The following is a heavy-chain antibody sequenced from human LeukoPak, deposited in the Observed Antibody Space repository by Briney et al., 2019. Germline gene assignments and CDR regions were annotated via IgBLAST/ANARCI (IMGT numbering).Heavy chain of an antibody. Sequence: PGGSLRLSCSASGFTFSSYAMHWVRQAPGKGLEYVSGIRSNGGSTYYADSVKGRFTISRGNSKNILYLQMSSLRPEDTAVYYCAKAPVGATSYFDSWGQGTLVTVSS. J-gene: IGHJ4*02. CDR2: IRSNGGST. V-gene: IGHV3-64D*08. CDR3: AKAPVGATSYFDS. CDR1: GFTFSSYA. D-gene: IGHD1-26*01.